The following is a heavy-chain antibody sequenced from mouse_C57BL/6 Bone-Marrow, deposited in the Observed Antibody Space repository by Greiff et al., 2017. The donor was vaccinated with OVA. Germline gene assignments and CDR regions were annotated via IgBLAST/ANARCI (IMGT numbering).Heavy chain of an antibody. CDR1: GFTFSDYY. D-gene: IGHD2-2*01. Sequence: EVQLVESGGGLVQPGGSLKLSCAASGFTFSDYYMYWVRQTPEKRLEWVAYISNGGGSTYYPDTVKGRFTISRDNAKNTLYLQMSRLKSEDTAMYYCARQGYDGPYFDYWGQGTTLTVSS. J-gene: IGHJ2*01. CDR2: ISNGGGST. V-gene: IGHV5-12*01. CDR3: ARQGYDGPYFDY.